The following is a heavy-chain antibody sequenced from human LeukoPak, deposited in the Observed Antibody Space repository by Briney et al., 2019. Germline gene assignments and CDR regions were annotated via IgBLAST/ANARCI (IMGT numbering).Heavy chain of an antibody. D-gene: IGHD1-14*01. Sequence: GESLKISCKGFGYSFTSYWIGWVRQMPGQGLEWIGIIYPGDSDTQYSPSFQGRVTISADKSISTVYLQWNSLKASDTAIYYCACRKYYSTWSDPWGQGTLVTVSS. V-gene: IGHV5-51*01. CDR3: ACRKYYSTWSDP. CDR1: GYSFTSYW. CDR2: IYPGDSDT. J-gene: IGHJ5*02.